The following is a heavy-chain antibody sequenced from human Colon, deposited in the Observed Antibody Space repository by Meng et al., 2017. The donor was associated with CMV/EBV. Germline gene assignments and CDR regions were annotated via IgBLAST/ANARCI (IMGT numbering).Heavy chain of an antibody. Sequence: LRLSCAISGDSVSSNSAAWNWIRQSPSRGLEWLGRTYYRSKWYNDYAVSVKSRITINPDTSKNQFSLQLNSVTPEDTAVYYCARDFGSAPPIGNYYYGMDVWGQGTTVTV. CDR1: GDSVSSNSAA. J-gene: IGHJ6*02. V-gene: IGHV6-1*01. CDR3: ARDFGSAPPIGNYYYGMDV. D-gene: IGHD3-3*01. CDR2: TYYRSKWYN.